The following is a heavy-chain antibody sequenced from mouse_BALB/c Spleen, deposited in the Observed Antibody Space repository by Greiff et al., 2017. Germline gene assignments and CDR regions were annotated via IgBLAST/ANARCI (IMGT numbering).Heavy chain of an antibody. J-gene: IGHJ4*01. CDR2: INPSSGYT. Sequence: QVQLKQSGAELARPGASVKMSCKASGYTFTSYTMHWVKQRPGQGLEWIGYINPSSGYTNYNQKFKDKATLTADKSSSTAYMQLSSLTSEDSAVYYCARGGRGYAMDYWGQGTSVTVSS. CDR1: GYTFTSYT. V-gene: IGHV1-4*01. CDR3: ARGGRGYAMDY.